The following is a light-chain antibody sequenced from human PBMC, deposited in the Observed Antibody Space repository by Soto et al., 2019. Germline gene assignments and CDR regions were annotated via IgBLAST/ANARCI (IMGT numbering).Light chain of an antibody. Sequence: DIQMTQSPSTLSASVGDTVTITCRASQSIYTWLAWYQQKPGKVPRLLISKASSLQSGVPSRFSGTGSGTEFTLTISSLQPDDFATYYCQQYDSCWTFGQGTKVEIK. CDR3: QQYDSCWT. J-gene: IGKJ1*01. V-gene: IGKV1-5*03. CDR1: QSIYTW. CDR2: KAS.